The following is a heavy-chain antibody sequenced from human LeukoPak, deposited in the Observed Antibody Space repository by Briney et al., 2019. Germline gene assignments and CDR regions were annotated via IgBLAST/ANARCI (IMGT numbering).Heavy chain of an antibody. CDR3: ARDWGYCSSTSCHVFDY. V-gene: IGHV3-53*01. D-gene: IGHD2-2*01. CDR2: IYDGGST. J-gene: IGHJ4*02. CDR1: GFTLSSNY. Sequence: GGSLRLSCAVSGFTLSSNYMSWVRQAPGKGLEWVSVIYDGGSTDYAESVKGRFTISRDNSKNTLYLQMNSLRAEDTAVYYCARDWGYCSSTSCHVFDYWGQGTLSPSPQ.